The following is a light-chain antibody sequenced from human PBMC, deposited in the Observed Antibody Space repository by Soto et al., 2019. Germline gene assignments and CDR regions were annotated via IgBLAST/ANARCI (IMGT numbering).Light chain of an antibody. J-gene: IGKJ4*01. CDR2: DAS. Sequence: EIELTQSPGTLSLSPGERATLSCRASQSVSSSYLAWYQQKPGQAPRLLIYDASNRATGIPARFSGSGSGTDFTLTISSLEPEDFAVYYCQQRSNWPLTFGGGTKVDIK. V-gene: IGKV3D-20*02. CDR1: QSVSSSY. CDR3: QQRSNWPLT.